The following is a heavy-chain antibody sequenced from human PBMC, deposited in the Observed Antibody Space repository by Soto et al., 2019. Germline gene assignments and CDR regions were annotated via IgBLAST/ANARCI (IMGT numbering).Heavy chain of an antibody. CDR3: ARDLLGYCSGNSCYDYYGMDV. J-gene: IGHJ6*02. CDR2: IFYSGST. Sequence: PSETLSLTCTVSGGSITSYYWSWIRQPPGKGLEWIGYIFYSGSTNYNPSLKSRVTISVDTSKNQFSLNLSSVTAADTAVYYCARDLLGYCSGNSCYDYYGMDVWGQGTTVTV. CDR1: GGSITSYY. D-gene: IGHD2-15*01. V-gene: IGHV4-59*01.